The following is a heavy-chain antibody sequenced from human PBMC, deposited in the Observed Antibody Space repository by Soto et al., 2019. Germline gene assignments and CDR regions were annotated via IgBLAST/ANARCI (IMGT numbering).Heavy chain of an antibody. CDR3: AKRCYGSEFDY. D-gene: IGHD3-10*01. CDR2: ISGSGDST. CDR1: GFTFSNYA. V-gene: IGHV3-23*01. J-gene: IGHJ4*02. Sequence: EVQLLESGGGLVQPGGSLRLSCAASGFTFSNYAMNWVRQAPGKGLEWVSVISGSGDSTYYADSVKGRFTISRDNSKNTLYLQMNSLRAEDTAVYYCAKRCYGSEFDYWGQGILVTVSS.